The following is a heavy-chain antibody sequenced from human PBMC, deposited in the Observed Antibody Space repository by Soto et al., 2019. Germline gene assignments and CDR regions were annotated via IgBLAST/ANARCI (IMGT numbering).Heavy chain of an antibody. Sequence: PGGSLRLSCAASGFTFSSYSMNWVRQAPGKGLEWVSSISSSSSYIYYADSVKGRFTISRDNAKNSLYLQMNSLRAEDTAVYYCARDLLEMDTLSHYYGMDVWGQGTTVTVSS. CDR2: ISSSSSYI. CDR1: GFTFSSYS. CDR3: ARDLLEMDTLSHYYGMDV. V-gene: IGHV3-21*01. D-gene: IGHD5-18*01. J-gene: IGHJ6*02.